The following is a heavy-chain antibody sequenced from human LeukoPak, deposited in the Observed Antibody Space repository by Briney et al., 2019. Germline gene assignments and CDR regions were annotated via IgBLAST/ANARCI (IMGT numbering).Heavy chain of an antibody. CDR1: GGSISSGGYY. CDR2: IYYSGST. CDR3: ARTLVDYYGMDV. V-gene: IGHV4-31*03. J-gene: IGHJ6*02. Sequence: SETLSLTCTVSGGSISSGGYYWSWIRQHPGKGLEWIGYIYYSGSTYYNPSLKSRVTISVDTSRNQFSLKLSSVTAADTAVYYCARTLVDYYGMDVWGQGTTVTVSS.